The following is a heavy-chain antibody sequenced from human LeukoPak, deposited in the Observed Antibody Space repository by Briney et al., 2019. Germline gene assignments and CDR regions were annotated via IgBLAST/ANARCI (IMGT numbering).Heavy chain of an antibody. D-gene: IGHD2-15*01. CDR2: INPGSGDT. Sequence: ASVTVSCTASGYTFTGYFMHWVRQAPGQGHEWVGWINPGSGDTKYAQKFQGRVTMTGDTSISTAYMELSRLRSDDTAVYYCSRGVVVAADPTDVWGKGTTVTVSS. CDR1: GYTFTGYF. CDR3: SRGVVVAADPTDV. V-gene: IGHV1-2*02. J-gene: IGHJ6*04.